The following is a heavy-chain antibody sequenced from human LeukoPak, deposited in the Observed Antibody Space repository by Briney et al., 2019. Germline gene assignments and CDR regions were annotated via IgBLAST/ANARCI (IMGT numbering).Heavy chain of an antibody. J-gene: IGHJ6*03. CDR2: IYYSGST. CDR1: GGSISSYY. CDR3: AREQVGATTRPYYYYYYMDV. Sequence: SETLSLTCTASGGSISSYYWSWIRQPPGKGLEWIGYIYYSGSTNYNPSLKSRVTISVDTSKNQFSLKLSSVTAADTAVYYCAREQVGATTRPYYYYYYMDVWGKGTTVTISS. V-gene: IGHV4-59*01. D-gene: IGHD1-26*01.